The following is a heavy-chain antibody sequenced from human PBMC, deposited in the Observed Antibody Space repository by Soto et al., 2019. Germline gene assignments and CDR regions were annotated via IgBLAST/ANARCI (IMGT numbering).Heavy chain of an antibody. CDR3: ARVIPGAEAWFDP. CDR2: ISAYTDDP. CDR1: GNTFTNFG. D-gene: IGHD2-2*01. Sequence: ASVKVSCKASGNTFTNFGVTWVRQAPGQGLEWMGWISAYTDDPNYAQKFQGRVTMTIDTSTSTAYLDLRSLTSDDTAVYYCARVIPGAEAWFDPWGQGTLVTVSS. J-gene: IGHJ5*02. V-gene: IGHV1-18*01.